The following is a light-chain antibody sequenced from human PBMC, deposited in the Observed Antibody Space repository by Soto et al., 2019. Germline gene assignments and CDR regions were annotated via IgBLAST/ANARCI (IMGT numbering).Light chain of an antibody. CDR2: DAS. CDR1: QDISNY. V-gene: IGKV1-33*01. Sequence: DIQMTQSPSSLSASVGDRVTITCQASQDISNYLNWYQQKPGKAPKLLIYDASKLETGIPSRFSGSGSGTDFSFSISSLQPEDFAVYWCQQYDSSPRTFGQGTKVDIK. CDR3: QQYDSSPRT. J-gene: IGKJ1*01.